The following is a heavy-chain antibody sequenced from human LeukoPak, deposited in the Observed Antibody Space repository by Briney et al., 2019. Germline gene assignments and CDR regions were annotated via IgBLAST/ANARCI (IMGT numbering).Heavy chain of an antibody. Sequence: GGSLRLSCAASGFTFSSYSMNWVRQAPGKGLEWVAFIRYDGSNKYYADSVKGRFTISRDNSKNTLYLQMNSLRAEDTAVYYCAKDRGVVGATSLDYWGQGTLVTVSS. J-gene: IGHJ4*02. CDR3: AKDRGVVGATSLDY. V-gene: IGHV3-30*02. D-gene: IGHD1-26*01. CDR1: GFTFSSYS. CDR2: IRYDGSNK.